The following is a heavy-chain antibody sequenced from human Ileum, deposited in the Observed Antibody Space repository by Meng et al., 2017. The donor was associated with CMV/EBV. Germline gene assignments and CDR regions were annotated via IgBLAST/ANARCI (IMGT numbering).Heavy chain of an antibody. V-gene: IGHV5-51*01. CDR2: IRPDDSDT. CDR3: ARKDCSSTTCYMLGAFDI. Sequence: GESLKISCKGSGDSFNSYWIGWVRQMPGKGLEWMGIIRPDDSDTRYSPSFQGQVTISADKSISTAYLQWSSLKASDTAMYYCARKDCSSTTCYMLGAFDIWGQGTMVTVSS. CDR1: GDSFNSYW. D-gene: IGHD2-2*02. J-gene: IGHJ3*02.